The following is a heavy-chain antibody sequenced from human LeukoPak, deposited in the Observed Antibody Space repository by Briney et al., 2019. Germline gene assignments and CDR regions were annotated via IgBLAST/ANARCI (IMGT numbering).Heavy chain of an antibody. Sequence: TGGSLRLPCAASGFDFGAYEMNWVRQAPGKGLEWVAYFAGSDTTTYYADSVKGRFIISRDNARNSLYLQMNSLRAEDTALYYCTTLGYHLDSWGQGTLVTVSS. V-gene: IGHV3-48*03. J-gene: IGHJ4*02. CDR1: GFDFGAYE. CDR3: TTLGYHLDS. CDR2: FAGSDTTT. D-gene: IGHD3-22*01.